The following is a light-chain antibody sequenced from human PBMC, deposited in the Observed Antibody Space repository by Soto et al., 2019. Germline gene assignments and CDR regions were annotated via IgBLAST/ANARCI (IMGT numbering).Light chain of an antibody. CDR2: DVS. Sequence: QSALTQPASVSGSPGQSITISCTGTSSDVGGYNYVSWYQQHPGKAPKLMIYDVSNRPSGVSNRFSGSKSGNTASLTISGLQAEDEAEYYCSSYTSSSTLNYVFGTGTQLTVL. CDR1: SSDVGGYNY. V-gene: IGLV2-14*01. J-gene: IGLJ1*01. CDR3: SSYTSSSTLNYV.